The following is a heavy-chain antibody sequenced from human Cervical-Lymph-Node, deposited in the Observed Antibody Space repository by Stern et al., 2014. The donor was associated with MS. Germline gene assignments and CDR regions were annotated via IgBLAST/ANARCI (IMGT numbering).Heavy chain of an antibody. D-gene: IGHD3-3*01. CDR3: ARGSGTAYDLRGDY. CDR1: GYIFTDYY. CDR2: INPNSGGT. Sequence: QVQLVQSGAEARAPGASMKVSCKASGYIFTDYYLHWVRQAPGQGLEWVGWINPNSGGTNYAQNFQGRVTMTRDTSISTAYMELRWLGSADTAVYYCARGSGTAYDLRGDYWGQGTLVTVSS. J-gene: IGHJ4*01. V-gene: IGHV1-2*02.